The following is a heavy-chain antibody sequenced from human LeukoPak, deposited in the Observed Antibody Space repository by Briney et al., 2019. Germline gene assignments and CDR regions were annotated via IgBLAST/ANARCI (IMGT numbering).Heavy chain of an antibody. J-gene: IGHJ4*02. CDR2: INHSGST. CDR3: ASLMRAPDY. Sequence: SETLSLTCAVYGGSFSGYYWSWIRQPPGKGLEWIGEINHSGSTNYNPSLKSRVTISVDTSKNQFSLKLSSVTAADTAVYYCASLMRAPDYWGQGTLVTVSS. D-gene: IGHD3-9*01. V-gene: IGHV4-34*01. CDR1: GGSFSGYY.